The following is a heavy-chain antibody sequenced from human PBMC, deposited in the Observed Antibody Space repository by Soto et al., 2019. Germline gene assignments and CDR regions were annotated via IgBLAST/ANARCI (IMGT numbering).Heavy chain of an antibody. V-gene: IGHV4-34*01. Sequence: SETLCLTCAIYARPSRGCYWSWLRQHPGKGLVWIGEINHRGSANYNPSVKSRVTISVDTSKNQFSLKLNSVTAADTAMYYCARGSRVKIPAATGRDYYYHGLDVWAQGTAVS. D-gene: IGHD1-26*01. CDR1: ARPSRGCY. J-gene: IGHJ6*02. CDR2: INHRGSA. CDR3: ARGSRVKIPAATGRDYYYHGLDV.